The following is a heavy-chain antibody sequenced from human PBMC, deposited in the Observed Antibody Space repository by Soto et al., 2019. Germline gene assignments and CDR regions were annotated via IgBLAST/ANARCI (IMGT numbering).Heavy chain of an antibody. CDR1: GLTFSSYA. CDR3: AKRSSGNWFDP. V-gene: IGHV3-23*01. CDR2: ISGSGGST. D-gene: IGHD3-10*01. J-gene: IGHJ5*02. Sequence: EVQLLESGGGLVQPGGSLRLSCAASGLTFSSYAMSWVRQAPGKGLEWVSVISGSGGSTYYADSVKGRFTISRDNSKNTLYLQMNSLRAEDTGVYYCAKRSSGNWFDPWGQGTLVTVSS.